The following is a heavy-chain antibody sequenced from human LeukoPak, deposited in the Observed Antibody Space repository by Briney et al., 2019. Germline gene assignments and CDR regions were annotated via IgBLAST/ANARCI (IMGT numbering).Heavy chain of an antibody. CDR1: GGSISSYY. Sequence: PSETLSLTCSVSGGSISSYYWSWIRQPPWRGLEWIGYIYDSGSINYNPSLKSRVTISEDTSKNQFSLKLTSVTAADTAVYYCARGEYYDSGTFDYWGQGTLVTVSS. CDR2: IYDSGSI. J-gene: IGHJ4*02. V-gene: IGHV4-59*01. D-gene: IGHD3-10*01. CDR3: ARGEYYDSGTFDY.